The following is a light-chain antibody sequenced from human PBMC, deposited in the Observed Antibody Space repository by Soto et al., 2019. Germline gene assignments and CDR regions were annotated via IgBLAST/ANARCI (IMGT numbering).Light chain of an antibody. CDR3: QDYSPYSWT. V-gene: IGKV1-5*01. J-gene: IGKJ1*01. CDR2: DAS. CDR1: ESISSW. Sequence: DIQMTQSPSTLSASVGDTGTITCRASESISSWLAWYQEKPGKAPNLLIYDASSLESGVPSRFSGSGSGTEFTLTISSLQPDDFATYYCQDYSPYSWTFGQGTKVDI.